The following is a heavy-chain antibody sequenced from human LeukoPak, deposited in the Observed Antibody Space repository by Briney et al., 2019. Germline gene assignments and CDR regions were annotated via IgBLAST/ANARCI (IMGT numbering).Heavy chain of an antibody. J-gene: IGHJ5*02. CDR1: GYTFTGYY. V-gene: IGHV1-2*05. Sequence: GASVKVSCKASGYTFTGYYMHWVRQAPGQGLEWMGRMNPNSGGTNYAQKFQGRVTMTRDTSIRTAYMELSRLRSDDTVVFYGARRIRYSSYAVLDWFDPWGQGTLVTVSS. CDR3: ARRIRYSSYAVLDWFDP. CDR2: MNPNSGGT. D-gene: IGHD6-6*01.